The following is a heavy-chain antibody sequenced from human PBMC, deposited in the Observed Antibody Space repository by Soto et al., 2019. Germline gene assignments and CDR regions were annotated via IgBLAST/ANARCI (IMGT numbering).Heavy chain of an antibody. Sequence: EVQLVESGGGLVQPGGSLRLSCAAPGFTFTSYCMHWVRQAPGKGLVWVSRINSDGSSTSYADSVKGRFTISRDNGKNRLYLQMNSLRAEDTAVYYCARFGIKWDQGTLFTVCS. CDR1: GFTFTSYC. J-gene: IGHJ4*02. V-gene: IGHV3-74*01. CDR2: INSDGSST. D-gene: IGHD3-16*01. CDR3: ARFGIK.